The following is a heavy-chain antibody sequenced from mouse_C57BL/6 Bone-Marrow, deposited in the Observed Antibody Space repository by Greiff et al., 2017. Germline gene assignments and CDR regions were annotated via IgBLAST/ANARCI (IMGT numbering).Heavy chain of an antibody. D-gene: IGHD1-1*01. V-gene: IGHV1-15*01. CDR2: IDPETGGT. CDR1: GYTFTDYE. Sequence: VQLQQSGAELVRPGASVTLSCKASGYTFTDYEMHWVKQTPVHGLEWIGAIDPETGGTAYNQKFKGKAILTADKSSSTAYMELRSLTSEDSAVYYCTRPDYGSFFAYWGQGTLVTVSA. CDR3: TRPDYGSFFAY. J-gene: IGHJ3*01.